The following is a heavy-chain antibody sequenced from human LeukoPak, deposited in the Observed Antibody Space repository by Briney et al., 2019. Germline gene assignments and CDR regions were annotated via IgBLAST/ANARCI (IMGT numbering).Heavy chain of an antibody. CDR1: GGSISSYY. V-gene: IGHV4-4*07. Sequence: SETLSLTCTVSGGSISSYYWSWIRQPAGKGLEWSGRIYTSGSTNYNPSLKSRVTMSVDTSKNQFSLKLSSVTAADTAVYYCARAGWVAAAGREFDPWGQGTLVTVSS. J-gene: IGHJ5*02. CDR2: IYTSGST. D-gene: IGHD6-13*01. CDR3: ARAGWVAAAGREFDP.